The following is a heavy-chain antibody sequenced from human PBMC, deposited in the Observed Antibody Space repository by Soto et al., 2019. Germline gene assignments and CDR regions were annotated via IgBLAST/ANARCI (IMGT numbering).Heavy chain of an antibody. V-gene: IGHV3-23*01. CDR1: GFTFSSYA. Sequence: GGSLRLSCEVSGFTFSSYAMGWVRQAPGKGLEWVSSLSASGETTYYSASVKGRFTISRDNSKGILYLQMNSLRAEDTAVYYCVRERDHDTSGYFFLYWGQGTLVTVS. D-gene: IGHD3-22*01. J-gene: IGHJ4*02. CDR2: LSASGETT. CDR3: VRERDHDTSGYFFLY.